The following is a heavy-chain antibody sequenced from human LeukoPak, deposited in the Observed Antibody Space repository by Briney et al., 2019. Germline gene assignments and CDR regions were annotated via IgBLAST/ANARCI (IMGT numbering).Heavy chain of an antibody. CDR2: LNPNSGDT. V-gene: IGHV1-2*02. Sequence: ASVKVSCKASGYTFTAYYMHWVRQAPGQGLEWMGWLNPNSGDTNYAQKFQGRVSMTRDSSISTAYMDLSDLRSDDTAVYSCARGRNIEMTTMSGGSDYWGQGTLVTVSS. J-gene: IGHJ4*02. D-gene: IGHD5-24*01. CDR3: ARGRNIEMTTMSGGSDY. CDR1: GYTFTAYY.